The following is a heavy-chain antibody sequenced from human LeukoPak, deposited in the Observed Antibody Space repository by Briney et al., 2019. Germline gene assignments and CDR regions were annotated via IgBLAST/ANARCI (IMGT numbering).Heavy chain of an antibody. J-gene: IGHJ5*02. CDR2: INPSGGPT. CDR3: AARTRYDSSRTRWFDP. CDR1: GYTFTNHY. V-gene: IGHV1-46*01. D-gene: IGHD3-22*01. Sequence: ASVKVSCKASGYTFTNHYMHWVRQAPGQGLEWMGVINPSGGPTSYAQKFQGRVTITADESTSTAYMELSSLRSEDTAVYYCAARTRYDSSRTRWFDPWGQGTLVTVSS.